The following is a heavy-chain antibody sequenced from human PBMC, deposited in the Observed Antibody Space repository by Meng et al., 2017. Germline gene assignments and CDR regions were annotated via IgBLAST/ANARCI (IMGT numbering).Heavy chain of an antibody. CDR1: GGTFSSYT. D-gene: IGHD2-2*01. CDR3: ARASGQLLRNYYFDY. J-gene: IGHJ4*02. V-gene: IGHV1-69*02. Sequence: QGQLVQSGAGGKKPGSSVKVSCKASGGTFSSYTISWVRQAPGQGLEWMGRIIPILGIANYAQKFQGRVTITADKSTSTAYMELNSLRAEDTAVYYCARASGQLLRNYYFDYWGQGTLVTVSS. CDR2: IIPILGIA.